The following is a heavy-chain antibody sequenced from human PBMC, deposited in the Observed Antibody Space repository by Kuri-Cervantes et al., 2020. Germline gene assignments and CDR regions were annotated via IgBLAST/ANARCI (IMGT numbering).Heavy chain of an antibody. V-gene: IGHV3-21*01. CDR1: GFTFSSYS. CDR2: ISSSSSYI. J-gene: IGHJ6*02. Sequence: GESLKISCAASGFTFSSYSMNWVRQAPGKELEWVSSISSSSSYIYYADSVKGRFTISRDSAKNSLYLQMNSLRAEDTAVYYCAREVDLLWFGERPYYYYYYGMDVWGQGTTVTVSS. D-gene: IGHD3-10*01. CDR3: AREVDLLWFGERPYYYYYYGMDV.